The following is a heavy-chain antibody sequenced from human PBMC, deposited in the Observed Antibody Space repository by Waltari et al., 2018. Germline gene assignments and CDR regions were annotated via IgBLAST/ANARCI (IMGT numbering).Heavy chain of an antibody. CDR3: ASLGSGCRRSGYYYYMDV. D-gene: IGHD3-22*01. J-gene: IGHJ6*03. V-gene: IGHV1-69*14. Sequence: QVQLVQSGAEVKKPGSSVKVSCKASGGTFSSYAISWVRQAPGQGLEWMGGIIPIFGTSNDEQKFQGSVTITADKSTSTAYMGRGSLGSEDTAVYYSASLGSGCRRSGYYYYMDVWGKGTTVTVSS. CDR2: IIPIFGTS. CDR1: GGTFSSYA.